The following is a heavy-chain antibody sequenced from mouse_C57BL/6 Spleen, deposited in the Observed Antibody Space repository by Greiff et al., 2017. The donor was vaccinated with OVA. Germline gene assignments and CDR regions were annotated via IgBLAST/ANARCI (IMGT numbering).Heavy chain of an antibody. CDR1: GYTFTSYW. CDR3: ARVNYYGRQFAY. D-gene: IGHD1-1*01. J-gene: IGHJ3*01. Sequence: VQLQQPGAELVKPGASVKMSCKASGYTFTSYWITWVKQRPGQGLEWIGDLYPGSGSTNYNEKFKSKATLTVDTSSSTASMQHSSLTSEDSAVYYCARVNYYGRQFAYGGQGTLVTVSA. CDR2: LYPGSGST. V-gene: IGHV1-55*01.